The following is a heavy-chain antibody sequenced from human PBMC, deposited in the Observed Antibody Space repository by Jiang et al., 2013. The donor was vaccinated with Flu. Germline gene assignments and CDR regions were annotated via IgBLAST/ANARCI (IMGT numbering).Heavy chain of an antibody. J-gene: IGHJ6*02. CDR2: IGGSGDYT. D-gene: IGHD2-15*01. CDR3: ARVHCSGGSCYSAQRYHYNGLDV. V-gene: IGHV3-23*01. CDR1: GFTFSSYA. Sequence: RLSCAASGFTFSSYAMSWVRQAPGKGLEWVSGIGGSGDYTYYADSVKGRFTISRDNSKNMVYLQMNSLRAEDTAVFYCARVHCSGGSCYSAQRYHYNGLDVWGQGTTVTVSS.